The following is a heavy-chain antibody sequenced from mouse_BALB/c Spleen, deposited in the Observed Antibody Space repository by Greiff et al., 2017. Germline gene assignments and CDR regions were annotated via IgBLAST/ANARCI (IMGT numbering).Heavy chain of an antibody. CDR3: ASEGIYYDYDEDAMDY. Sequence: EVHLVESGGGLVQPGGSRKLSCAASGFTFSSFGMHWVRQAPEKGLAWVAYISSGSSTIYYADTVKGRFTISRDNPKNTLFLQMTSLRSEDTAMYDCASEGIYYDYDEDAMDYWGQGTSVTVSS. CDR2: ISSGSSTI. D-gene: IGHD2-4*01. J-gene: IGHJ4*01. CDR1: GFTFSSFG. V-gene: IGHV5-17*02.